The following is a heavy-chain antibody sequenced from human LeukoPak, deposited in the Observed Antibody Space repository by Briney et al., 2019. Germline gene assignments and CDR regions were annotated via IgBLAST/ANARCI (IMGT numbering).Heavy chain of an antibody. V-gene: IGHV3-7*01. J-gene: IGHJ4*02. CDR1: GFTFSSYW. Sequence: HTGGSLRLSCAASGFTFSSYWMSWVRQAPGKGLEWVANIKQDGSEKYYVDSVKGRFTISRDNAKNSLYLQMNSLRAEDTAVYYCARGVYIAAAQYGYWGQGTLVTVSS. D-gene: IGHD6-13*01. CDR2: IKQDGSEK. CDR3: ARGVYIAAAQYGY.